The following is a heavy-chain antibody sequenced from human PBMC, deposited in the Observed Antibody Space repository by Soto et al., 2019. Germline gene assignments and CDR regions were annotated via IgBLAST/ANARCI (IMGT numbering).Heavy chain of an antibody. D-gene: IGHD5-18*01. CDR1: GGSISRRRYY. CDR3: ARTLYSYGPRFDY. J-gene: IGHJ4*02. Sequence: TSETLSLTCTVAGGSISRRRYYWSWIRQPPGKGLEWIGYIYYSGSTNYNPSLKSRVTISVDTSKNQFSLKLSSVTAADTAVYYCARTLYSYGPRFDYWGQGTLVTVSS. CDR2: IYYSGST. V-gene: IGHV4-61*01.